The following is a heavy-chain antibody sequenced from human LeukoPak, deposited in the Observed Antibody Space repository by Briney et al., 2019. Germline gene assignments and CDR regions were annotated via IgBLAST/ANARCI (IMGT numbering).Heavy chain of an antibody. J-gene: IGHJ4*02. V-gene: IGHV1-18*01. CDR3: ARASYCSDGSCYSDY. CDR1: GYTFSSSS. Sequence: GASVKVSCKASGYTFSSSSISWVRQAPGQGLEWMGWISAYNGNTIYAQKVKGRVTMTTDTSTSTAYMELRSLKSDDTAVYYCARASYCSDGSCYSDYWGQGTLVTVSS. CDR2: ISAYNGNT. D-gene: IGHD2-15*01.